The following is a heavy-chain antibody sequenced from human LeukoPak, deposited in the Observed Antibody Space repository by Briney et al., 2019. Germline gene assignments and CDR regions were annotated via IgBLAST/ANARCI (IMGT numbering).Heavy chain of an antibody. V-gene: IGHV3-53*01. CDR2: LNSGGNT. CDR1: GFSVSSNY. D-gene: IGHD2-2*01. J-gene: IGHJ3*01. Sequence: SGGSLRLSCAASGFSVSSNYMSWVRQAPGRGLEWVSALNSGGNTHYADSVNGRFTISRDNSKNTLYLQMNSLRAEDTAVYYCARRYCSTCPTGHAFDLWGQGTMVTVSS. CDR3: ARRYCSTCPTGHAFDL.